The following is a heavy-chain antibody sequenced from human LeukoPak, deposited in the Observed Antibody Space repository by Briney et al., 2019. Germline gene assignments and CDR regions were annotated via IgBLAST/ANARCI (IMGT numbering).Heavy chain of an antibody. D-gene: IGHD6-13*01. CDR2: INHSGST. Sequence: SETLSLTCAVYGGSFSDYYWSWIRQPPGKGLEWIGEINHSGSTNYNPSLKSRVTISVDTSKNQFSLKLSSVTAADTAVYYCARTPALYSSSWYYYYYGMDVWGQGTTVTVSS. CDR3: ARTPALYSSSWYYYYYGMDV. CDR1: GGSFSDYY. V-gene: IGHV4-34*01. J-gene: IGHJ6*02.